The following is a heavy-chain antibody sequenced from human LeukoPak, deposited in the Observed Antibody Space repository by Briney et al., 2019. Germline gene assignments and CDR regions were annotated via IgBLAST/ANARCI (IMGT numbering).Heavy chain of an antibody. CDR3: AKDGEYCSSTSCRDDAFDI. D-gene: IGHD2-2*01. V-gene: IGHV3-30*02. CDR1: GFTFSSYG. J-gene: IGHJ3*02. CDR2: IRYDGSNK. Sequence: GGSLRLSCAASGFTFSSYGMHWVRQAPGKGLEWVAFIRYDGSNKYYADSVKGRFTISRDNSKNTLYLQMNSLRAEDTAVYYCAKDGEYCSSTSCRDDAFDIWGQGTMVTVSS.